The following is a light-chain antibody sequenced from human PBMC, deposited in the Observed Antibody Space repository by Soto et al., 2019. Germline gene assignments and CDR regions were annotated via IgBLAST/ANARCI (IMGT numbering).Light chain of an antibody. CDR3: SSYAGSTTFYV. Sequence: QSALTQPASVSGSPGQSITISCSGTTSDVGTFGLVSWFQQHPGKAPKPMIYEGSKRPAGVSKRFSGSKSGDTASLTISGLQAEDEADYYCSSYAGSTTFYVFGTGTKAPS. J-gene: IGLJ1*01. CDR1: TSDVGTFGL. V-gene: IGLV2-23*01. CDR2: EGS.